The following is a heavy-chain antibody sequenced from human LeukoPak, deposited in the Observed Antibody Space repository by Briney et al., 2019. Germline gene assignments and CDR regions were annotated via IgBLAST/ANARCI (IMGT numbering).Heavy chain of an antibody. V-gene: IGHV4-34*01. CDR2: INHSGST. Sequence: SETLSLTCAVYGGSFSGYYWSWIRQPPGKGLEWIGEINHSGSTNYNPSLKSRVTISVDTSKNQFSLKLSSVTAADTAVYYCARHGEDSSGYTRDFDYWGQGTLVTVSS. CDR3: ARHGEDSSGYTRDFDY. CDR1: GGSFSGYY. D-gene: IGHD3-22*01. J-gene: IGHJ4*02.